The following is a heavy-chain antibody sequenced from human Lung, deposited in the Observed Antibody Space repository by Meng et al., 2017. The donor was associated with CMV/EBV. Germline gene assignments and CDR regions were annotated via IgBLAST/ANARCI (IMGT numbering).Heavy chain of an antibody. D-gene: IGHD2-2*01. CDR3: ARDWNVVVPAATYYYYGMDV. J-gene: IGHJ6*02. Sequence: SCAASGFTFSSYAMHWVRQAPGKGLEWVAVISYDGSNKYYADFVKGRFTIYRDNSKNTLYLQMNSLRAEDTAVYYCARDWNVVVPAATYYYYGMDVWXQGTXVTVSS. CDR2: ISYDGSNK. V-gene: IGHV3-30-3*01. CDR1: GFTFSSYA.